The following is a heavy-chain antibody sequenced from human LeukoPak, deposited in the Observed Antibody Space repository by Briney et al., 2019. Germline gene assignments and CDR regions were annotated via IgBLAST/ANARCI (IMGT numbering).Heavy chain of an antibody. V-gene: IGHV3-7*01. CDR3: ARDLLFNWFDP. D-gene: IGHD2/OR15-2a*01. CDR1: GFTFRSYW. J-gene: IGHJ5*02. CDR2: IKFDGSEK. Sequence: GGSLRLSCAASGFTFRSYWMSWVRQAPGKGLEWVAKIKFDGSEKYYVDSVKGRFTISRDNGKNSLFLLMNSLKAEDTAVYYCARDLLFNWFDPWGQGTLVTVSS.